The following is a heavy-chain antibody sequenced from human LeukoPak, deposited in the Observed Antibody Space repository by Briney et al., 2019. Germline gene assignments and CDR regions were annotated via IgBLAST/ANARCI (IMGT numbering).Heavy chain of an antibody. CDR2: IYYSGST. CDR3: ARVPLELDAPYYYYGMDV. CDR1: GGSISSYY. D-gene: IGHD1-1*01. Sequence: SETLSLTCTVSGGSISSYYWSWIRQPPGKGLEWIGYIYYSGSTNYNPSLKSRVTISVDTSKNQFSLKLSSVTAADTAVCYCARVPLELDAPYYYYGMDVWGQGTTVTVSS. V-gene: IGHV4-59*01. J-gene: IGHJ6*02.